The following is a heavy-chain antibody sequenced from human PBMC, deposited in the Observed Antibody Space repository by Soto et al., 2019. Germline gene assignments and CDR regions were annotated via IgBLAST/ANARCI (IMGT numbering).Heavy chain of an antibody. CDR3: AKYRSFAYDFWSGYGPQNYYYYGMDV. D-gene: IGHD3-3*01. CDR1: GFTVSSYA. J-gene: IGHJ6*02. Sequence: HPGGSLRLSCAASGFTVSSYAMSWVRQAPGKGLEWVSAISGSGGSTYYADSVKGRFTISRDNSKNTLYLQMNSLRAEDTAVYYCAKYRSFAYDFWSGYGPQNYYYYGMDVWGQGTTVTVSS. CDR2: ISGSGGST. V-gene: IGHV3-23*01.